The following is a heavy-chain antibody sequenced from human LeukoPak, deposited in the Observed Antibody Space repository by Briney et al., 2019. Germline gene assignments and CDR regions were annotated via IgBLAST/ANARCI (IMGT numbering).Heavy chain of an antibody. CDR3: ARGTDIVLMVYAGATDY. J-gene: IGHJ4*02. CDR2: ISSSSSYI. V-gene: IGHV3-21*01. Sequence: GGSLRLSCAASGFTFSSYSMNWVRQAPGKGLEWVSSISSSSSYIYYADSVKGRFTISRDNAKNSLYLQMNSLRAEDTAVYYCARGTDIVLMVYAGATDYWGQGTLVTVSS. D-gene: IGHD2-8*01. CDR1: GFTFSSYS.